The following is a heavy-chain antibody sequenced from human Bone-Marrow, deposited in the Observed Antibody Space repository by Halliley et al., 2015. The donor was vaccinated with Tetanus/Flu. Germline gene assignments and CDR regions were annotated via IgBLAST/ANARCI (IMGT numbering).Heavy chain of an antibody. V-gene: IGHV3-23*04. D-gene: IGHD2-21*01. Sequence: QLVQSGGGVVQPGRSLRLSCAASGFTFSNFAMTWVRLIPGKGLEWVSSINGRGNTTYFADSVKGRFTVSRANSENTLFLQMNSVRVGDTAIYYCAKDRGEGRIYFDSWGPGTLVTVSS. CDR3: AKDRGEGRIYFDS. CDR2: INGRGNTT. CDR1: GFTFSNFA. J-gene: IGHJ4*02.